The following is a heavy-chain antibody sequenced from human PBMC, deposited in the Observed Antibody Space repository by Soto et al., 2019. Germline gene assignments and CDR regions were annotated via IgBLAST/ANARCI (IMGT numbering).Heavy chain of an antibody. V-gene: IGHV4-39*01. CDR3: ARQVPAAIRLGWFDP. J-gene: IGHJ5*02. CDR1: RGSISSGTNY. CDR2: IYYSGST. Sequence: PSETLSLTCTVSRGSISSGTNYWAWIRQPPGKGLEWIANIYYSGSTFYNPSLKSRVTISVDTSKNQFSLKLSSVTAADTAVYYCARQVPAAIRLGWFDPWGQGTLVTVSS. D-gene: IGHD2-2*02.